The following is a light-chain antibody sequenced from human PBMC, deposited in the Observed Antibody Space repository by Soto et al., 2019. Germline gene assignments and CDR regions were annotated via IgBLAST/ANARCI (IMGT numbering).Light chain of an antibody. V-gene: IGLV1-40*01. Sequence: QSVLTQPPSVSGAPGQRVAISCTGSSSNIGAEYDVHWYQQLPGTAPKRLIYGDNNRPSGVPDRFSGSKSGTSASLAITGLQPEDEADYYCQSYDSSMTTFVFGTGKKVNVL. CDR3: QSYDSSMTTFV. J-gene: IGLJ1*01. CDR1: SSNIGAEYD. CDR2: GDN.